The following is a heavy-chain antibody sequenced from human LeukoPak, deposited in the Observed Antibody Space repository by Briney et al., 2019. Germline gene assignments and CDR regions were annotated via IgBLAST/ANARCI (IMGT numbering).Heavy chain of an antibody. CDR1: GASISSGDYY. Sequence: SQTLSLTCTVSGASISSGDYYWSWIRQPAGKGLEWIGRIYSSGSTNYNPSLKSRVTISMDTSKNQFSLKLSSVTAADTAVYYCAREIVVVPAASYYYMDVWGKGTTVTVSS. V-gene: IGHV4-61*02. J-gene: IGHJ6*03. D-gene: IGHD2-2*01. CDR2: IYSSGST. CDR3: AREIVVVPAASYYYMDV.